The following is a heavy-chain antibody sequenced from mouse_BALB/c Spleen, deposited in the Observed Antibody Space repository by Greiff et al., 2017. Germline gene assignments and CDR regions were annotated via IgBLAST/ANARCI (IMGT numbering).Heavy chain of an antibody. Sequence: EVQLQQSGTVLARPGASVKMSCKASGYTFTSYWMHWVKQRPGQGLEWIGAIYPGNSDTSYNQKFKGKAKLTAVTSTSTAYMELSSLTNEDSAVYYCTRGRATMITTRRTNAMDDWGQGTSVTGSS. J-gene: IGHJ4*01. CDR2: IYPGNSDT. CDR1: GYTFTSYW. CDR3: TRGRATMITTRRTNAMDD. V-gene: IGHV1-5*01. D-gene: IGHD2-4*01.